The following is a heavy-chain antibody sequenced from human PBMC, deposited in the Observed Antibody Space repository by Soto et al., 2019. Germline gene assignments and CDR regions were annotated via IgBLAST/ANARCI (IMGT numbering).Heavy chain of an antibody. V-gene: IGHV4-34*01. CDR3: ARFPLIAAAGTRSYYYYGMDV. CDR2: INHSGST. Sequence: SETLSLTCALYGGSFSGYYWSWIRQPPGKGLEWIGEINHSGSTNYNPSLKSRVTISVDTSKNQFSLKLSSVTAADTAVYYCARFPLIAAAGTRSYYYYGMDVWGQGTTVTVSS. CDR1: GGSFSGYY. J-gene: IGHJ6*02. D-gene: IGHD6-13*01.